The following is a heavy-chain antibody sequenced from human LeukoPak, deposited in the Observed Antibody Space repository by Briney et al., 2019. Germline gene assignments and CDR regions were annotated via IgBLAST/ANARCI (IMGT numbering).Heavy chain of an antibody. Sequence: SETLSLTCTVSGGSISSSSYYWGWIRQPPGKGLEWIGEINHSGSTNYNPSLKSRVTISVDTSKNQFSLKLSSVTAADTAVYYCARGRKDDYVWGSYRYTPRYYFDYWGQGTLVTVSS. V-gene: IGHV4-39*07. CDR2: INHSGST. D-gene: IGHD3-16*02. J-gene: IGHJ4*02. CDR3: ARGRKDDYVWGSYRYTPRYYFDY. CDR1: GGSISSSSYY.